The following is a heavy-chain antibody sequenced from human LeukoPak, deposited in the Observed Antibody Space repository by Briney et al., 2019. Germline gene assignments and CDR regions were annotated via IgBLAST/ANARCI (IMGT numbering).Heavy chain of an antibody. D-gene: IGHD3-16*01. CDR3: ARHFGRSWPFDY. J-gene: IGHJ4*02. CDR2: IYYSGST. Sequence: SETLSLTCTVSGGSISSNGYYRGWVRQPPGKGGEGIGSIYYSGSTYYKPSLKSRVTISVDTSKNQFSLNLISLTAADTTVYYCARHFGRSWPFDYWGQGTLVTVSS. V-gene: IGHV4-39*01. CDR1: GGSISSNGYY.